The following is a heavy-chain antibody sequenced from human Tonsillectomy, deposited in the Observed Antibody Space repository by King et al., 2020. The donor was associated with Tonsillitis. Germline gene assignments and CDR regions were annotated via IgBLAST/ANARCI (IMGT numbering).Heavy chain of an antibody. D-gene: IGHD3-22*01. J-gene: IGHJ6*02. CDR1: GYTFTSYG. Sequence: VQLVESEAEVKKPGASVKVSCKASGYTFTSYGISWVRQAPGQGLEWMGWISAYNGNTNYAQKLQGRVTMTTDTSTSTAYMELRSLRSDDTAVYYCARDREEHTSRYYYDSGGYHYYYYGMDVWGQGTTVTVSS. V-gene: IGHV1-18*01. CDR3: ARDREEHTSRYYYDSGGYHYYYYGMDV. CDR2: ISAYNGNT.